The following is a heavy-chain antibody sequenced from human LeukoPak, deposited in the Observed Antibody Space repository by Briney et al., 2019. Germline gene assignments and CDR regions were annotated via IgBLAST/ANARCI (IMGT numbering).Heavy chain of an antibody. J-gene: IGHJ4*02. CDR2: IYHSGST. D-gene: IGHD4-17*01. V-gene: IGHV4-4*02. CDR1: GGSISSSNW. CDR3: ARALYGDYFYFDY. Sequence: SETLSLTCAVSGGSISSSNWWSWVRQPPGKGLEWIGEIYHSGSTNYNPSLKSRVTISVDKSKNQFSLKLSSVTAADTAVYYCARALYGDYFYFDYWGQGTLVTVSS.